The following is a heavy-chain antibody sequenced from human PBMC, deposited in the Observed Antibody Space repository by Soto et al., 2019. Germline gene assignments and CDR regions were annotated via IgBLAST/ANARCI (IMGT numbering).Heavy chain of an antibody. J-gene: IGHJ5*02. CDR3: ARVLYCSGGSCYWASEGVWFDP. V-gene: IGHV1-18*01. CDR2: ISAHNGNT. CDR1: GYTFSSYA. Sequence: ASVKVSCKASGYTFSSYAITWVRQAPGKGLEWMGWISAHNGNTNYAQKLQGRVTMTTDTSTSTAYMELRSLRSDDTAVYYCARVLYCSGGSCYWASEGVWFDPWGQGTLVTVSS. D-gene: IGHD2-15*01.